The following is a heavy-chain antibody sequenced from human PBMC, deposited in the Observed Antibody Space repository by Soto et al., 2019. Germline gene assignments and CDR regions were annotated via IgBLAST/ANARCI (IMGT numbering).Heavy chain of an antibody. J-gene: IGHJ6*02. D-gene: IGHD5-18*01. CDR3: AREGYRRGEYNYGMDV. V-gene: IGHV4-30-4*01. CDR1: GGSISSGDYY. Sequence: LSCTVSGGSISSGDYYGSWISQPPGKGLEWIGYIYYSGSTYYNPSLKSRVTISVDTSKNQFSLKLSSVTAADTAVYYCAREGYRRGEYNYGMDVCGQGTTVTLSS. CDR2: IYYSGST.